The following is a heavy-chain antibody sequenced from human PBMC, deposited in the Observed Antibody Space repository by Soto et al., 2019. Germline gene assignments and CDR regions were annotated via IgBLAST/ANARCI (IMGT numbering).Heavy chain of an antibody. Sequence: EVQLVESGGGLVQPGGSLRLSCAASGFTVSTYYMSWVRQAPGKGLEWVSVIYSAGSADFADSVKGRFTVSRDNSKNTRYLQMSSLRAEDTDVYYCARVPSSSYHYFGYWGQGTLVTVSS. CDR1: GFTVSTYY. CDR2: IYSAGSA. J-gene: IGHJ4*02. CDR3: ARVPSSSYHYFGY. V-gene: IGHV3-66*01. D-gene: IGHD6-13*01.